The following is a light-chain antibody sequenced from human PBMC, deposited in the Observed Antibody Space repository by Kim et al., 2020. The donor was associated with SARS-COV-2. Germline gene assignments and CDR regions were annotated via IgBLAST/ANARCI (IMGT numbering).Light chain of an antibody. CDR1: QSVGTF. CDR3: EQRSSWPRT. CDR2: AAS. Sequence: LSPGKAAPLSCSGSQSVGTFCAWYQQQPGQAPRLLIYAASNGATSTPAGISGSSSGKYFTLTISSLDPEDFAHYYCEQRSSWPRTFGGGTKVDIK. J-gene: IGKJ4*01. V-gene: IGKV3-11*01.